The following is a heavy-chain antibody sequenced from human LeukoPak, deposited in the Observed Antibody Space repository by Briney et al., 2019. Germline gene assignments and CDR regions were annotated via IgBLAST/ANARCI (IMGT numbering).Heavy chain of an antibody. CDR1: GYTFTSYG. Sequence: GASVKVSCKASGYTFTSYGISWVRQAPGQGLEWMGWISAYNGNTNYAQKLQGRVTMTTDTSTSTAYMELRSLRSDDTAVYYCARYSERIQLWSRAFDIWGQGTMVTVSS. V-gene: IGHV1-18*01. D-gene: IGHD5-18*01. CDR3: ARYSERIQLWSRAFDI. J-gene: IGHJ3*02. CDR2: ISAYNGNT.